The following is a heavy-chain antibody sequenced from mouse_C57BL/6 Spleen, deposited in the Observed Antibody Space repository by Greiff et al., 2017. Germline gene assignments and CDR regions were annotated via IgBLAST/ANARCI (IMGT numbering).Heavy chain of an antibody. CDR1: GYTFTEYT. V-gene: IGHV1-62-2*01. J-gene: IGHJ1*03. CDR3: ARHEAGYYYGSSYPYWYFDV. Sequence: VQLQQSGAELVKPGASVKLSCKASGYTFTEYTIHWVKQRSGQGLEWIGWFYPGSGSIKYNEKFKDKATLTADKSSSTVYMELSRLTSEDSAVYFCARHEAGYYYGSSYPYWYFDVWGTGTTVTVSS. D-gene: IGHD1-1*01. CDR2: FYPGSGSI.